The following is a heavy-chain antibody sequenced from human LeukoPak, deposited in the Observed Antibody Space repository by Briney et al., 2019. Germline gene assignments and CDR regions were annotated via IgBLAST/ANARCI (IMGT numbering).Heavy chain of an antibody. CDR1: GYTFTSYD. V-gene: IGHV1-8*01. Sequence: ASVKVSCKASGYTFTSYDINWVRQATGQGLEWMGWMNPNSGNTGYAQKFQGRVTTTRNTSISTAYMELSSLRSEDTAVYYCARGPLGYCSGGSCYPDYYYGMDVWGQGTTVTVSS. D-gene: IGHD2-15*01. CDR3: ARGPLGYCSGGSCYPDYYYGMDV. J-gene: IGHJ6*02. CDR2: MNPNSGNT.